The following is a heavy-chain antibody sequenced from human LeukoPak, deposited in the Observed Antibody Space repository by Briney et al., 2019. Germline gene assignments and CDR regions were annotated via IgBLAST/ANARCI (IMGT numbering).Heavy chain of an antibody. CDR1: GYTFTSYY. CDR2: INPSGGST. D-gene: IGHD3-22*01. CDR3: ARNLGYYDSSGYSDYYYGMDV. Sequence: ASVTVSCKASGYTFTSYYMHWVRQAPGQGLEWMGIINPSGGSTSYAQKFQGRVTMTRDTSTSTVYMELSSLRSEDTAVYYCARNLGYYDSSGYSDYYYGMDVWGQGTTVTVSS. J-gene: IGHJ6*02. V-gene: IGHV1-46*01.